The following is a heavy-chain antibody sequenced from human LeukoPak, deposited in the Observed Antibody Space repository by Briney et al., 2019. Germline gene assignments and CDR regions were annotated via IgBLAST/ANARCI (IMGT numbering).Heavy chain of an antibody. CDR1: GGSISGTTHN. J-gene: IGHJ2*01. CDR2: IYYSEST. V-gene: IGHV4-39*01. CDR3: ARQGSSSWYGWYFDL. D-gene: IGHD6-13*01. Sequence: SETLSLTCSVSGGSISGTTHNWGWIRQPPGKGLEWIATIYYSESTKKSPSLKSRVTISLDTSRNQSSLKLSSVTAADTAVYYCARQGSSSWYGWYFDLWGRGSPVTVSS.